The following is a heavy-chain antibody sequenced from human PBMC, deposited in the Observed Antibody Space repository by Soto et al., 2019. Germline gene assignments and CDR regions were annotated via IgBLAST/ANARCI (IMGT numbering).Heavy chain of an antibody. J-gene: IGHJ5*02. CDR1: GGTFSSCA. CDR3: ARDRNYDYVWGSYRSGWFDP. CDR2: IIPIFGTA. D-gene: IGHD3-16*02. Sequence: SVKVSCKASGGTFSSCAISWVRQAPGQGLEWMGGIIPIFGTANYAQKFQGRVTITADESTSTAYMELSSLRSEDTAVYYCARDRNYDYVWGSYRSGWFDPWGQGTLVTVSS. V-gene: IGHV1-69*13.